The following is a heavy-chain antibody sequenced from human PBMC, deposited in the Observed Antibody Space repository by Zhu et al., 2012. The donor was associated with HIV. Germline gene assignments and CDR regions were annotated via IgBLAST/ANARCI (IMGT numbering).Heavy chain of an antibody. Sequence: EVQLVESGGVVVQPGGSLRLSCAASGFTFDDYAMHWVRQAPGKGLEWVSLISWDGGSTYYADSVKGRFTISRDNSKNSLYLQMNSLRAEDTALYYCAKLAGSSGSLSSRYFDYWAREPWSPSPQ. J-gene: IGHJ4*02. V-gene: IGHV3-43D*04. CDR1: GFTFDDYA. CDR2: ISWDGGST. D-gene: IGHD3-22*01. CDR3: AKLAGSSGSLSSRYFDY.